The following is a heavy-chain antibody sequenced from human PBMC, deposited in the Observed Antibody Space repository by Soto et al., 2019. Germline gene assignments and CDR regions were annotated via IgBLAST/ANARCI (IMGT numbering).Heavy chain of an antibody. V-gene: IGHV3-30-3*01. D-gene: IGHD2-2*01. CDR1: GFTFSSYA. J-gene: IGHJ6*02. CDR2: ISYDGSNK. Sequence: PGGSLRLSCAASGFTFSSYAMHWVRQAPGKGLEWVAVISYDGSNKYYADSVKGRFTISRDNSKNALYLQMNSLRAEDTAVYYCAREGGYCSSTSCYYGMDVWGQGTTVTVSS. CDR3: AREGGYCSSTSCYYGMDV.